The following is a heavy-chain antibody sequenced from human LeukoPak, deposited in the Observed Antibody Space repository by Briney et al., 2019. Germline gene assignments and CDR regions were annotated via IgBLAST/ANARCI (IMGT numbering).Heavy chain of an antibody. CDR1: GYTFTNYA. CDR3: ASSPDGDYVEHYYYYMDV. V-gene: IGHV1-69*13. CDR2: IIPIFGTA. Sequence: ASVKVSCKASGYTFTNYAINWVRQAPGQGLEWMGGIIPIFGTANYAQKFQGRVTITADESTSTAYMELSSLRSEDTAVYYCASSPDGDYVEHYYYYMDVWGKGTTVTISS. J-gene: IGHJ6*03. D-gene: IGHD4-17*01.